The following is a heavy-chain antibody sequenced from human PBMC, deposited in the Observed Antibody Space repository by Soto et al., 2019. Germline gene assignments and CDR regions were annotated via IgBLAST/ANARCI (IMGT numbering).Heavy chain of an antibody. CDR3: TTAASRRPYYDFWSGDDY. J-gene: IGHJ4*02. V-gene: IGHV3-15*01. CDR2: IKSKTDGGTT. Sequence: GGSLRLSCAASGFTFSNAWMSWVRQAPGKGLEWVGRIKSKTDGGTTDYAAPVKGRFTISRDDSKNTLYLQMNSLKTEDTAVYYCTTAASRRPYYDFWSGDDYWGQGTLVTVSS. CDR1: GFTFSNAW. D-gene: IGHD3-3*01.